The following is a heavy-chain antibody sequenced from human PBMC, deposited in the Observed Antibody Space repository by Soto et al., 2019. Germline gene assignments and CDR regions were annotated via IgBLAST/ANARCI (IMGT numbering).Heavy chain of an antibody. CDR2: ISYDGSNK. D-gene: IGHD6-13*01. V-gene: IGHV3-30*18. J-gene: IGHJ4*02. CDR1: GFTFSSYG. CDR3: AKTVVGSSGYDLDY. Sequence: QVQLVESGGGVVQPGRSLRLSCAASGFTFSSYGMHWVRQAPGKGLEWVAVISYDGSNKYYADSVKGRFTISRDNSKNTLYLQMNSLRAEDTAVYYCAKTVVGSSGYDLDYWGQGTLVTVSS.